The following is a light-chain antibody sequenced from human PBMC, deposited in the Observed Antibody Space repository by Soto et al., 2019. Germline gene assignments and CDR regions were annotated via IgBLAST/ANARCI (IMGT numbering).Light chain of an antibody. J-gene: IGLJ2*01. Sequence: QSALTQPASVSGSPGQSITISYTGTSSDVGAYTYVSWYQQHPGKAPKLMIFEVSDRPSGVSNRFSGSKSGNTASLTISGLQAEDEADYYCSSYTTSNTLVFGGGTKLTVL. CDR1: SSDVGAYTY. CDR3: SSYTTSNTLV. V-gene: IGLV2-14*01. CDR2: EVS.